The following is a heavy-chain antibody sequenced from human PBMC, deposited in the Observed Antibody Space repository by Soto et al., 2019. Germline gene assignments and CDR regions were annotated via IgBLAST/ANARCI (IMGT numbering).Heavy chain of an antibody. Sequence: ASVKVSCKVSGYTLTELSIHWVRQAPGKGLEWMGGFDPEDGETIYAQKFQGRVTMTEDTSTDTAYMELRSLRSEDTAVYYCETPHFWSGSNWFDPWGQGTLVTVSS. CDR2: FDPEDGET. CDR1: GYTLTELS. D-gene: IGHD3-3*02. CDR3: ETPHFWSGSNWFDP. V-gene: IGHV1-24*01. J-gene: IGHJ5*02.